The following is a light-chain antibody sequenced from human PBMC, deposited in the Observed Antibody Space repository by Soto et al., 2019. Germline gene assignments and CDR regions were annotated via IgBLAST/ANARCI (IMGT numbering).Light chain of an antibody. CDR3: QQYNNWPPMYT. CDR1: QSISSN. CDR2: GAS. V-gene: IGKV3-15*01. Sequence: ETVMTQSPATLSVSPGERATLSCRASQSISSNLAWYQQKPGQAPRLLIYGASTRATGIPARFSGSGSGTEFTLTISSLQSEDIAVYYCQQYNNWPPMYTFGQGPSWRSN. J-gene: IGKJ2*01.